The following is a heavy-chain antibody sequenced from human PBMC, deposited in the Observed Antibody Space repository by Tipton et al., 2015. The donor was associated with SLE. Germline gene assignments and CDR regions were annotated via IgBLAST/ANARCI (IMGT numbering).Heavy chain of an antibody. D-gene: IGHD2-2*01. CDR2: IYYSGST. CDR1: GGSISSSSYY. J-gene: IGHJ6*02. CDR3: ARDDRVVVVPAAMGFLYGMDV. Sequence: GLVKPSETLSLTCTVSGGSISSSSYYWGWIRQPPGKGLEWIGSIYYSGSTYYNPSLKSRVTISVDTSKNQFSLKLSSVTAADTAVYYCARDDRVVVVPAAMGFLYGMDVWGQGTTVTVSS. V-gene: IGHV4-39*07.